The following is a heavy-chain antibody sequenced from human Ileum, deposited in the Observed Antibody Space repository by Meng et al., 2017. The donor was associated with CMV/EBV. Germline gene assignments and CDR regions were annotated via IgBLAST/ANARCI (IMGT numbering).Heavy chain of an antibody. CDR2: IIPIFGTA. V-gene: IGHV1-69*05. D-gene: IGHD1-26*01. Sequence: SVKVSCKASGGTFSSYAISWVRQAPGQGLEWMGGIIPIFGTANYAQKFQGRVTITTDESTSTAYMELSSLRSEDTAVYYCARLSDGIVGSTSEYYYYYGMDVWGQGTTVTVSS. CDR3: ARLSDGIVGSTSEYYYYYGMDV. CDR1: GGTFSSYA. J-gene: IGHJ6*02.